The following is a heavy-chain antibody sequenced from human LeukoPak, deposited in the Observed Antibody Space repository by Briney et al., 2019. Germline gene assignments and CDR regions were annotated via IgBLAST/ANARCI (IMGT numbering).Heavy chain of an antibody. CDR2: TYYRSKWYN. V-gene: IGHV6-1*01. CDR3: AKAHMLSYYDSKRFDP. D-gene: IGHD3-22*01. CDR1: GDSVSGNSAA. Sequence: SQTLSLTCAISGDSVSGNSAAWNWIRQSPSRGLEWLGRTYYRSKWYNDYAVSVKSRITINPDTSKNQFSLQLNSVTPEDTAVYYCAKAHMLSYYDSKRFDPWGQGTLVTVSS. J-gene: IGHJ5*02.